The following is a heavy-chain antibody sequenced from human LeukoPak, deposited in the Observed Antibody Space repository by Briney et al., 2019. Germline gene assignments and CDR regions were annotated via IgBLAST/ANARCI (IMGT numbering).Heavy chain of an antibody. V-gene: IGHV1-18*04. J-gene: IGHJ4*02. Sequence: ASVKVSCKASGYTFTGYYMHWVRQAPGQGLEWMGWSSAYNGNTNYAQKLQGRVTMTTDTSTSTAYMELRSLRSDDTAVYYCARGSYFDYWGQGTLVTVSS. CDR1: GYTFTGYY. CDR2: SSAYNGNT. CDR3: ARGSYFDY.